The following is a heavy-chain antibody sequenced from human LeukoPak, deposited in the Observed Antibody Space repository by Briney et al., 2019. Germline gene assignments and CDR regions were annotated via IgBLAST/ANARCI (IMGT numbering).Heavy chain of an antibody. V-gene: IGHV1-18*01. D-gene: IGHD5-24*01. CDR3: ARDPDGYNLGDV. Sequence: ASVKVSCKASGYTFTSYGISWVRQAPGQGLEWMGWISAYNVNTNYAQKLQGRVTMTTDTSTSTAYMELRSLRSDDTAVYYCARDPDGYNLGDVWGKGTTVTVSS. CDR2: ISAYNVNT. J-gene: IGHJ6*04. CDR1: GYTFTSYG.